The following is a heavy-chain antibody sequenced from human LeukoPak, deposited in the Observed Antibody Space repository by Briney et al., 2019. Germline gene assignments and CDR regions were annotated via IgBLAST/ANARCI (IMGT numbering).Heavy chain of an antibody. D-gene: IGHD5-24*01. V-gene: IGHV1-69*13. Sequence: VASVKVSCKASGGTFSSYAISWVRQAPGQGLEWMGGIIPIFGTANYAQKFQGRVTITADESTSTAYMELSSLRSEDTAVYYCARGVLRKDGYNCRSWGQGTLVTVSS. J-gene: IGHJ4*02. CDR1: GGTFSSYA. CDR3: ARGVLRKDGYNCRS. CDR2: IIPIFGTA.